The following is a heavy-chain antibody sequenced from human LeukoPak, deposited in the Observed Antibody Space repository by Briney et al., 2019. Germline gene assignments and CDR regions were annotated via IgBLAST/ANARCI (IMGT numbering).Heavy chain of an antibody. J-gene: IGHJ5*02. Sequence: SQTLSLTCAISGDSVSSNSAAWNWIRQSPSRGLEWLGRTYYRSKWYIEYAESVQSRITINPDTSRNQFSLQLNSVTPEDTAVYYCASGGLVRGGTHWFDPWGQGTLVTVSS. CDR2: TYYRSKWYI. CDR1: GDSVSSNSAA. V-gene: IGHV6-1*01. CDR3: ASGGLVRGGTHWFDP. D-gene: IGHD3-10*01.